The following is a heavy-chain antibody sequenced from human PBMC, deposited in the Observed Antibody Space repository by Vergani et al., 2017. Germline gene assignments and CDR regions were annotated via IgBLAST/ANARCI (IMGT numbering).Heavy chain of an antibody. CDR1: GYSISSGYY. Sequence: QVQLQESGPGLVKPSETLSLTCTVSGYSISSGYYWGWIRQPPGKGLEWIGSIYHSGSTYYNPSLKSPVTISVDTSKNQFSLKLSSVTAADTAVYYCARDRAVAGSVDYWGQGTLVTVSS. CDR3: ARDRAVAGSVDY. J-gene: IGHJ4*02. V-gene: IGHV4-38-2*02. CDR2: IYHSGST. D-gene: IGHD6-19*01.